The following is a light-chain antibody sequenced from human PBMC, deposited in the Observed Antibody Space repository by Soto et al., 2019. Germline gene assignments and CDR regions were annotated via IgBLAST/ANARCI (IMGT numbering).Light chain of an antibody. CDR3: MQALQTPNT. CDR2: LGS. V-gene: IGKV2-28*01. Sequence: AMTQSPLSLPVTPGEPGSISCRSSESLLHSNGYNYLDWYLQKPGQSPQLLIYLGSNRASGVPDRFSGSGSGTDFTLKISRVEAEDVGVYYCMQALQTPNTFGQGTKVDIK. CDR1: ESLLHSNGYNY. J-gene: IGKJ2*01.